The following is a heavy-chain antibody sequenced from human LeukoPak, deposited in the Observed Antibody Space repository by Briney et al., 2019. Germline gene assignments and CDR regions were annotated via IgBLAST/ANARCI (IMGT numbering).Heavy chain of an antibody. V-gene: IGHV4-39*01. CDR3: ARLEDYGSGSYPNTDV. J-gene: IGHJ6*03. D-gene: IGHD3-10*01. CDR2: IYYSGST. CDR1: GGSISSSSYY. Sequence: PSETLSLTCTVSGGSISSSSYYWGWIRQPPGKGLEWIGSIYYSGSTYYNPSLKSRVTISVDTSKNQFSLKLSSVTAADTAVYYCARLEDYGSGSYPNTDVWGKGTTVTVSS.